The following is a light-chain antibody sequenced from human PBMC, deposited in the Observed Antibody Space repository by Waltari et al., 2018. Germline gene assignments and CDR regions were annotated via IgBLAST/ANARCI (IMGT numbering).Light chain of an antibody. V-gene: IGKV3-15*01. CDR3: QQYNNWPFLT. CDR2: GVS. J-gene: IGKJ3*01. Sequence: EIVLTQSPATLSVSPGEGATLSCRARQSIASNLAWYQQKPGQSTRLLIYGVSTRASDTPARFSGSGSGTDFTLSVSGLQSEDSAVYYCQQYNNWPFLTFGPGTKLEIK. CDR1: QSIASN.